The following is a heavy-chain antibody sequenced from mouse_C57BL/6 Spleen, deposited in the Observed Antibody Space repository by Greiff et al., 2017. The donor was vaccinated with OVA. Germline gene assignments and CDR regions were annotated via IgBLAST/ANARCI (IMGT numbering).Heavy chain of an antibody. CDR2: IDPSDSET. D-gene: IGHD2-5*01. J-gene: IGHJ3*01. CDR3: AKGSNYVGAY. V-gene: IGHV1-52*01. CDR1: GYTFTSYW. Sequence: VQLQQPGAELVRPGSSVKLSCKASGYTFTSYWMHWVKQRPIQGLEWIGNIDPSDSETHYNQKFKDKATLTVDKSSSTAYMQLSSLTSEDSAVYYCAKGSNYVGAYWGQGTLVTVSA.